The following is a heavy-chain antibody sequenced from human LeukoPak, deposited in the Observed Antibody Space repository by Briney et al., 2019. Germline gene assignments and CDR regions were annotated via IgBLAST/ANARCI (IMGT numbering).Heavy chain of an antibody. J-gene: IGHJ4*02. CDR3: ARGDPIYDFWSGGDY. D-gene: IGHD3-3*01. Sequence: GGSPRLSCAASGFTFDDYGMSWVRQAPGKGLEWVSGINWNGGSTGYADSVKGRFTISRDNAKNSLYLQMNSLRAEDTAVYYCARGDPIYDFWSGGDYWGQGSLVTVSS. CDR2: INWNGGST. V-gene: IGHV3-20*04. CDR1: GFTFDDYG.